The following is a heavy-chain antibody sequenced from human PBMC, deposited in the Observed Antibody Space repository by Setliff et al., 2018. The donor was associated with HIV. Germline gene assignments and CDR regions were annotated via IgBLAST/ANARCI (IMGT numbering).Heavy chain of an antibody. Sequence: SETLSLTCTVSGGSIRTGAYYWGWIRQPPGEGLEWIGSMDSSGNTYYSPSLRSRVSMSVDTSKNQFYLHLSSVTAADTAVYYCARVSPPTHYYYMDMWGKGTTVTVSS. V-gene: IGHV4-39*07. CDR1: GGSIRTGAYY. CDR3: ARVSPPTHYYYMDM. J-gene: IGHJ6*03. D-gene: IGHD1-1*01. CDR2: MDSSGNT.